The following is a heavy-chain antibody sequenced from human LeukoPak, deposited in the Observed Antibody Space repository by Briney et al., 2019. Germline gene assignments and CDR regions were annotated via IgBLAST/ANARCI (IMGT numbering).Heavy chain of an antibody. V-gene: IGHV4-30-4*08. CDR1: GGSISSGDYY. D-gene: IGHD3-10*01. Sequence: SQTLSLTCTVSGGSISSGDYYWSWIRQPPGKGLEWIGYIYYSGSTYYNPSLKSRVTISVDTSKNQFSLKLSSVTAADTAVYYCARIKRGFGELVIDYWGQGTLVTVSS. J-gene: IGHJ4*02. CDR2: IYYSGST. CDR3: ARIKRGFGELVIDY.